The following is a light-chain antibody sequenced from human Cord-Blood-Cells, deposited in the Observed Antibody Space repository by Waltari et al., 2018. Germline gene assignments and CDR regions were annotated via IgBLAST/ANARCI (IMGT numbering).Light chain of an antibody. CDR3: QQYNSYST. J-gene: IGKJ1*01. V-gene: IGKV1-5*03. CDR1: QCISSW. CDR2: KAS. Sequence: DIQMTQSPSTLSASVGDRVTITCRASQCISSWLAWYQQKPGKAHKLLIYKASSLESGVPSRFGGSGSGTEFTLTISSLQPDDFATYYCQQYNSYSTFGQGTKVEIK.